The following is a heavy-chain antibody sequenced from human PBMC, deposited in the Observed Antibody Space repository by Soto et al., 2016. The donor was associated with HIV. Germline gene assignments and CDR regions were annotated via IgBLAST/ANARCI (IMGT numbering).Heavy chain of an antibody. Sequence: QVQLQQWGAGLFKPSETLSLTCAVYGGSFSNYYWSWIRQPPGKGLEWIGEISHSGGTNYNPSLKSRLTISIDTSKNQFSLKLTSVTAADTAIYYCARGTYCGGDCYSEWGQGTLVTVSS. CDR3: ARGTYCGGDCYSE. V-gene: IGHV4-34*02. CDR1: GGSFSNYY. CDR2: ISHSGGT. J-gene: IGHJ4*02. D-gene: IGHD2-21*02.